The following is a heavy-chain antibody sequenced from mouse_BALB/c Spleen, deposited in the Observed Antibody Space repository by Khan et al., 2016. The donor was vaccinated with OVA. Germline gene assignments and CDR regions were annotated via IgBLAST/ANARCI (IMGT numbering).Heavy chain of an antibody. CDR3: ARLAYYYNSEGFAY. CDR2: ISTGGAYT. D-gene: IGHD1-1*01. Sequence: EVELVESGEDFVRPGGSLKLSCAASGFTFSTYGMSWVRQTPDKRLEWVATISTGGAYTYYPDSVKGRFTISRDNATNTLYLKLGSLKSEDTAIYYCARLAYYYNSEGFAYWGQGTLVTVSA. CDR1: GFTFSTYG. V-gene: IGHV5-6*01. J-gene: IGHJ3*01.